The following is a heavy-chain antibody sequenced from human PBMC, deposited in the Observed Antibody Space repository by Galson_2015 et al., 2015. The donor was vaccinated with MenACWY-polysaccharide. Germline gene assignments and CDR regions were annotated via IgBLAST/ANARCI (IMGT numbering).Heavy chain of an antibody. Sequence: SLRLSCAGSGFTFSSYSIIWARRAPGKGLQWISYLTTSGNGYYADSAKGRFTISRDNSKNTLYLEMNSLRAEDTAVYYCLFSGSSGRVYWGQGTLVTVSS. V-gene: IGHV3-21*05. CDR3: LFSGSSGRVY. J-gene: IGHJ4*02. D-gene: IGHD3-10*01. CDR1: GFTFSSYS. CDR2: LTTSGNG.